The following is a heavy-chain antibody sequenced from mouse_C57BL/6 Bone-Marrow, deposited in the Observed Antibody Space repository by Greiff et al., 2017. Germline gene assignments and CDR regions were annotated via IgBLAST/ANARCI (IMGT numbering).Heavy chain of an antibody. J-gene: IGHJ1*03. Sequence: QVQLKQPGAELVMPGASVKLSCKASGYTFTSYWMHWVKQRPGQGLEWIGEIDPSDSYTNYNQKFKGKSTLTVDKSSSTAYMQLSSLTSEDSAVYYCARYRCYGSSYWYFDVWGTGTTVTVSS. CDR2: IDPSDSYT. CDR3: ARYRCYGSSYWYFDV. D-gene: IGHD1-1*01. V-gene: IGHV1-69*01. CDR1: GYTFTSYW.